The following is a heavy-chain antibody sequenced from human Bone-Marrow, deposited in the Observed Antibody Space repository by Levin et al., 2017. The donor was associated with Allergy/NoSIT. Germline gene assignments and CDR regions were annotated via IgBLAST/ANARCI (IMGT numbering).Heavy chain of an antibody. J-gene: IGHJ6*03. Sequence: SETLSLTCAVYGGSFSGYYWSWIRQPPGEGLEWIGEITHTRSTNYNPSLKSRVTISVDTSKNQFSLKLRSVTAADTAVYYCARGVASYYGSGKTYHYFYMDVWGRGTSVTVSS. CDR1: GGSFSGYY. CDR2: ITHTRST. D-gene: IGHD3-10*01. CDR3: ARGVASYYGSGKTYHYFYMDV. V-gene: IGHV4-34*01.